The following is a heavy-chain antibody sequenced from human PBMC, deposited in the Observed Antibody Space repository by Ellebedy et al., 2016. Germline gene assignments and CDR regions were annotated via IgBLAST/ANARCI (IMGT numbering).Heavy chain of an antibody. V-gene: IGHV3-21*01. CDR2: IVFSGTAT. Sequence: GESLKISXAASGFTFNIAGMTWVRQAPGKGLEWVATIVFSGTATYYSDSVKGRFIISRDNAKNPLFLQMNSLRVEDTAVYYCARDGIYGLSNYGMDVWGQGTTVTVSS. J-gene: IGHJ6*02. D-gene: IGHD1-26*01. CDR1: GFTFNIAG. CDR3: ARDGIYGLSNYGMDV.